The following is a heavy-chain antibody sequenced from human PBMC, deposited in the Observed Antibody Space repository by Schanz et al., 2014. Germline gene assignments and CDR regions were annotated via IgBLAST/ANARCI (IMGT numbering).Heavy chain of an antibody. Sequence: VQLVESGGGVVQPGRSLRLSCAASGFTFSGFCMTWVRQAPGKGLEWVANIKKDGSEKYYVDSVKGRFTISRDNAKNSLFLQMNSLRPEDTAVYCCARGRVLESWGQGTLVTVSS. V-gene: IGHV3-7*01. CDR3: ARGRVLES. D-gene: IGHD1-1*01. CDR1: GFTFSGFC. CDR2: IKKDGSEK. J-gene: IGHJ5*02.